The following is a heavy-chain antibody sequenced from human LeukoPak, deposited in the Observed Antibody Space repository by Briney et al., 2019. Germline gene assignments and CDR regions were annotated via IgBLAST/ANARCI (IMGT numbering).Heavy chain of an antibody. J-gene: IGHJ6*03. V-gene: IGHV7-4-1*02. Sequence: ASVKVSCKASGYTFTSYAMNWVRQAPGQGLEWMGWINTNTGNPTYAQGFTGRFVFSLDTSVSTAYLQISSLKAEDTAVYYCARVSTMVRGVIAPDYYYYMDVWGKGTTVTVSS. CDR2: INTNTGNP. D-gene: IGHD3-10*01. CDR3: ARVSTMVRGVIAPDYYYYMDV. CDR1: GYTFTSYA.